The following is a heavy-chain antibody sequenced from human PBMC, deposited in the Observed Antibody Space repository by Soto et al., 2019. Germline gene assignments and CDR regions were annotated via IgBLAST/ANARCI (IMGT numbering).Heavy chain of an antibody. CDR2: INPNSGGT. CDR1: AYTFTVYY. V-gene: IGHV1-2*04. Sequence: ASVKVSCKASAYTFTVYYMHWVRQAPGQGLEWMGWINPNSGGTNYAQKFQGWVTMTRDTSISTAYMELSRLRSDDTAVYYCARGIAAAAARGMDVWGQGTTVIVSS. J-gene: IGHJ6*01. D-gene: IGHD6-13*01. CDR3: ARGIAAAAARGMDV.